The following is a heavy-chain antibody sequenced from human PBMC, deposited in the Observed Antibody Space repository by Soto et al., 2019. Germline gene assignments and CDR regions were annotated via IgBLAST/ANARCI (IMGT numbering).Heavy chain of an antibody. Sequence: QLQLRESGPGLVKPSETLSLTCTVSGGSISGGVGGLYYWSWIRQPPGKGLEWIGYIYDSGSTYYSPALKSRVTISVDTSNNQFSLRLSSVTAADTAVYYCAREVIPLTTDWYFDLWGRGTLVTVSS. CDR3: AREVIPLTTDWYFDL. D-gene: IGHD4-17*01. J-gene: IGHJ2*01. V-gene: IGHV4-30-4*01. CDR1: GGSISGGVGGLYY. CDR2: IYDSGST.